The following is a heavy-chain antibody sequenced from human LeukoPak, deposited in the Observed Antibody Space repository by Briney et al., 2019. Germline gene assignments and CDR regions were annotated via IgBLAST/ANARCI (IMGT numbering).Heavy chain of an antibody. D-gene: IGHD3-10*01. CDR1: GGSISSYY. CDR2: IYYSGST. J-gene: IGHJ4*02. Sequence: KPSETLSLTCTVSGGSISSYYWSWIRQPPGKGLEWIGYIYYSGSTNYNPSLKSRVTISVDTSKNQFSLKLSSVTAADTAVYYCARHITMVRGGLRSTSFDYWGQGTLVTVSS. CDR3: ARHITMVRGGLRSTSFDY. V-gene: IGHV4-59*08.